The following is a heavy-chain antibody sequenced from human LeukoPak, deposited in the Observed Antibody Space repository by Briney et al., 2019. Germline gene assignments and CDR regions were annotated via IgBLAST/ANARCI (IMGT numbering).Heavy chain of an antibody. Sequence: SETLSLTCTVSGGSISSYYWSWIRQPPGKGLEWIGYIYYSGSTYYNPSLKSRVTISVDTSKNQFSLKLSSVTAADTAVYYCARVPDYGDYGGVLNWFDPWGQGTLVTVSS. CDR2: IYYSGST. D-gene: IGHD4-17*01. CDR1: GGSISSYY. V-gene: IGHV4-30-4*01. J-gene: IGHJ5*02. CDR3: ARVPDYGDYGGVLNWFDP.